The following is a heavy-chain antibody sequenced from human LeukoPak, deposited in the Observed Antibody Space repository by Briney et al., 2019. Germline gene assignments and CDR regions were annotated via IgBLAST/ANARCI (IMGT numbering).Heavy chain of an antibody. J-gene: IGHJ4*02. CDR1: GFTFSSSA. Sequence: GGSLRLSCAASGFTFSSSAMSWARQAPGKGLEWVSAISGSGGSTYYADSVKGRFTISRDNSKNTLYLQMNSLRAEDTAVYYCAKAPLDSYGYGYYFDYWGQGTLVTVSS. V-gene: IGHV3-23*01. CDR3: AKAPLDSYGYGYYFDY. D-gene: IGHD5-18*01. CDR2: ISGSGGST.